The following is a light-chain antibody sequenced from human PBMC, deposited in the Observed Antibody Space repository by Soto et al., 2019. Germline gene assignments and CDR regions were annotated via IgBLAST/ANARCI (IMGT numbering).Light chain of an antibody. J-gene: IGKJ3*01. CDR1: QTISNW. V-gene: IGKV1-5*01. CDR2: DAS. CDR3: QHYNTYSLFT. Sequence: DIQMTQSPSTLSASVGDRVTITCRASQTISNWLAWYQQKPGKAPTLLIYDASTLERGVPSRFSGSGSGTEFTLTISSLQPDDFATYYCQHYNTYSLFTFGSGTKVDIK.